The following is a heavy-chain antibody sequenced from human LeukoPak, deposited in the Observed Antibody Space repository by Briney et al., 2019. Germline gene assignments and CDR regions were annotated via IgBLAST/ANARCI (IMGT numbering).Heavy chain of an antibody. V-gene: IGHV3-21*01. CDR1: GLTFRSYN. CDR2: ISSSSSYI. J-gene: IGHJ4*02. CDR3: ARGASPADY. Sequence: GGSLRLSCAASGLTFRSYNMNWVRQAPGKRPEWVSSISSSSSYIYYADSVKGRFTISRDNAKNSLYLQMNSLRAEDTALYYCARGASPADYWGQGTLVTVSS.